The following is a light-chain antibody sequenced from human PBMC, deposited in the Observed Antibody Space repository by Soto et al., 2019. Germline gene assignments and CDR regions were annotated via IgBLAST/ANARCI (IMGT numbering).Light chain of an antibody. CDR3: QQYNFWPPWT. J-gene: IGKJ1*01. Sequence: IVMTQSPATLSVSPGGTATLSCRASQRVSSNLAWYQQKPGQAPRLLIYGASTRATGIPARFSGSGSGTEFTLTISSLQSEDFAVYFCQQYNFWPPWTFGQGTKV. CDR1: QRVSSN. CDR2: GAS. V-gene: IGKV3-15*01.